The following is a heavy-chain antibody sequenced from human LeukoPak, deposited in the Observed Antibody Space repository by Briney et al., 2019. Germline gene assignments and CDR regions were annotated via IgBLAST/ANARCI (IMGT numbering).Heavy chain of an antibody. CDR1: GGTFSSYA. CDR2: IIPIFGTA. CDR3: ARLRYFDWSLLYPLED. V-gene: IGHV1-69*06. D-gene: IGHD3-9*01. J-gene: IGHJ4*02. Sequence: ASVKVSCKASGGTFSSYAISWVRQAPGQGLEWMGRIIPIFGTANYAQKFQGRVTITADKSTSTAYMELSSLRSEDTAVYYCARLRYFDWSLLYPLEDWGQGTLVTVSS.